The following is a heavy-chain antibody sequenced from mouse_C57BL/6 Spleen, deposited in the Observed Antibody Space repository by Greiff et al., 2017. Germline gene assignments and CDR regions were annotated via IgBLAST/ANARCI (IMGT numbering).Heavy chain of an antibody. CDR3: ARTGNYGSSYYFDY. V-gene: IGHV1-39*01. CDR2: INPNYGTT. J-gene: IGHJ2*01. D-gene: IGHD1-1*01. Sequence: VVKPGASVKISCKASGYSFTDYNMNWVKQSNGKSLEWIGVINPNYGTTSYNQKFKGKATLTVDQSSSTAYMQLNSLTSEDSAVYYCARTGNYGSSYYFDYWGQGTTLTVSS. CDR1: GYSFTDYN.